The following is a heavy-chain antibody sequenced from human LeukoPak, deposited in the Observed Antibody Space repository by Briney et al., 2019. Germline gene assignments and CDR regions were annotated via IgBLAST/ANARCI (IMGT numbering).Heavy chain of an antibody. V-gene: IGHV5-51*01. CDR2: IYPGDSDT. Sequence: PGESLKISCKGSGYSFTSYWIGWVRQMPGKGLEWMGIIYPGDSDTRYSPSFQGQVTISADKSISTAYLQWGSLKASDTAMYYCARVNYDFWSGYYTGTYYFDYWGQGTLVTVSS. J-gene: IGHJ4*02. CDR3: ARVNYDFWSGYYTGTYYFDY. D-gene: IGHD3-3*01. CDR1: GYSFTSYW.